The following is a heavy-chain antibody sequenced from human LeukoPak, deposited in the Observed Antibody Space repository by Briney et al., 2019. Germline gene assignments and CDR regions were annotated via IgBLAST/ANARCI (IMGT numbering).Heavy chain of an antibody. D-gene: IGHD2-2*01. Sequence: ASVKVSCKASGYTFTSYGISWVRQAPGQGLEWMGWISAYNGNTNYAQELQGRVTMTTDTSTSTAYMELRSLRSDDTAVYYCARFGQLLAHYYYYYMDVWGKGTTVTVSS. V-gene: IGHV1-18*01. CDR2: ISAYNGNT. CDR1: GYTFTSYG. J-gene: IGHJ6*03. CDR3: ARFGQLLAHYYYYYMDV.